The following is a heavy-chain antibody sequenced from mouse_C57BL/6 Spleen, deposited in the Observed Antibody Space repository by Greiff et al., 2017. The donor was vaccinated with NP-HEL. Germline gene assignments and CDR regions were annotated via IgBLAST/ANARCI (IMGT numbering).Heavy chain of an antibody. V-gene: IGHV7-3*01. CDR3: ASLYYDSWFAY. J-gene: IGHJ3*01. Sequence: EVMLVESGGGLVQPGGSLSLSCAASGFTFTDYYMSWVRQPPGKALEWLGFIRNKANGYTTEYSASVKGRFTISRDNSQSILYLQMNALRAEDSATYYCASLYYDSWFAYWGQGTLVTVSA. D-gene: IGHD2-4*01. CDR1: GFTFTDYY. CDR2: IRNKANGYTT.